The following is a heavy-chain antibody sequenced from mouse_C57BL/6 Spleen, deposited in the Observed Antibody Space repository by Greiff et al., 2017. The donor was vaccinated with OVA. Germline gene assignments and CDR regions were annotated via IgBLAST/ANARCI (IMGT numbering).Heavy chain of an antibody. D-gene: IGHD2-4*01. CDR1: GYTFTSYW. J-gene: IGHJ3*01. Sequence: QVQLQQPGAELVKPGASVKLSCKASGYTFTSYWMHWVKQRPGQGLEWIGMIHPNSGSTNYNEKFKSKATLTVDKSSSTAYMQLSSLTSEDSAVYYCAGDYDGAWFAYWGQGTLVTVSA. CDR2: IHPNSGST. V-gene: IGHV1-64*01. CDR3: AGDYDGAWFAY.